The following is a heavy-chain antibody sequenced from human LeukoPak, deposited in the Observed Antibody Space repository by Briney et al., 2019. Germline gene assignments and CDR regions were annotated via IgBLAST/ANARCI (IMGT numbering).Heavy chain of an antibody. CDR3: ARQRYSSSPLDAFDI. CDR1: GYSFTSYW. Sequence: GESLKISCKGSGYSFTSYWIGRVRQMPGKGLEWMGIIYPGDSDTRYSPSFQGQVTISADKSISTAYLQWSSLKASDTAMYYCARQRYSSSPLDAFDIWGQGTMVTVSS. CDR2: IYPGDSDT. J-gene: IGHJ3*02. V-gene: IGHV5-51*01. D-gene: IGHD6-6*01.